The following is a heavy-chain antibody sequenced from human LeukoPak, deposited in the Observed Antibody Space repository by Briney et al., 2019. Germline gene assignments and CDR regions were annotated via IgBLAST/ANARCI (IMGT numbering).Heavy chain of an antibody. J-gene: IGHJ4*02. CDR2: IYYSGST. CDR1: GGSISSGDYY. Sequence: SQTLSLTCTVSGGSISSGDYYWSWIRQPPGKGLEWIGYIYYSGSTYYNPSLKSRVTISVDTSKNQFSLKLSSVTAADTAVYYCAREVVVGDFFDYWGQGTLVTVSS. D-gene: IGHD3-22*01. V-gene: IGHV4-30-4*08. CDR3: AREVVVGDFFDY.